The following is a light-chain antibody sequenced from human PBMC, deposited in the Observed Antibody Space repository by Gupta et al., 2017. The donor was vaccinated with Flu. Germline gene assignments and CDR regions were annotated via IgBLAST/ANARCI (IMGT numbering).Light chain of an antibody. CDR2: GTN. CDR3: ALFLGPGNVV. V-gene: IGLV8-61*01. CDR1: TRSVSATDY. Sequence: QTVATPEPSFSVSPEATVTLTCGLSTRSVSATDYPTCYQHTPGPAPRTLIDGTNTRACGVPDRFSGSILGNTGATTTTGAQAEDESYYCCALFLGPGNVVFGGGTKLTVL. J-gene: IGLJ2*01.